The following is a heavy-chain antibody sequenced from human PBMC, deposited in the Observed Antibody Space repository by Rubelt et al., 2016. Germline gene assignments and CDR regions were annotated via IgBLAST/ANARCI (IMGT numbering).Heavy chain of an antibody. CDR2: IKSKTDGGTT. Sequence: PGKGLEWVGRIKSKTDGGTTDYAAPVKGRFTISRDDSKNTLYLQMNSLKTEDTAVYYCTTDLSGSYYGDYWGQGTLVTVSS. V-gene: IGHV3-15*01. D-gene: IGHD1-26*01. CDR3: TTDLSGSYYGDY. J-gene: IGHJ4*02.